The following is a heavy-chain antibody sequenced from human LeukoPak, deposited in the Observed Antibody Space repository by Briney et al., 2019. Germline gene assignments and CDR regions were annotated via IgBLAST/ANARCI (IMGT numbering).Heavy chain of an antibody. CDR3: ARGYCSSTSCYLFWT. CDR2: IYTSGST. D-gene: IGHD2-2*01. CDR1: GGSISSGSYY. J-gene: IGHJ3*01. V-gene: IGHV4-61*02. Sequence: SETLSLTCTVSGGSISSGSYYWSWIRQPAGKGLEWIGRIYTSGSTDYNPSLKSRVTISVDTSKNQFSLKLSSVTAADTAVYYCARGYCSSTSCYLFWTWGQGTMVTVSS.